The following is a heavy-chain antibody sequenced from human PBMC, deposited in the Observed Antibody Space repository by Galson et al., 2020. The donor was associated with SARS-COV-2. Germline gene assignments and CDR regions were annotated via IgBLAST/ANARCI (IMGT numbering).Heavy chain of an antibody. CDR1: GFTFSSYE. J-gene: IGHJ3*02. V-gene: IGHV3-48*03. CDR2: ISGSGTTI. Sequence: GESLKISCAASGFTFSSYEMIWVRQAPGKGLEWVSYISGSGTTIYYADSVKGRFTVSRDNAKNSLYLQMNSLRAEDTAVYYCARDVSSGWYDAFDIWCQETKATVSS. D-gene: IGHD6-19*01. CDR3: ARDVSSGWYDAFDI.